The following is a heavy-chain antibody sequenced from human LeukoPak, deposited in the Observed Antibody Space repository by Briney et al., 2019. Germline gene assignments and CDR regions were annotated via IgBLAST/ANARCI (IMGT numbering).Heavy chain of an antibody. Sequence: SETLSLTCTVSGGSISSYYWSWIRQPPGKGLEWIGYIYYSGSTNYNPSLKSRVTISVDTSKNQFSLKLSSVTAADTAVYYCARNYYDSSGYAQEYFQHWGQGTLVTVSS. J-gene: IGHJ1*01. CDR3: ARNYYDSSGYAQEYFQH. CDR1: GGSISSYY. D-gene: IGHD3-22*01. CDR2: IYYSGST. V-gene: IGHV4-59*01.